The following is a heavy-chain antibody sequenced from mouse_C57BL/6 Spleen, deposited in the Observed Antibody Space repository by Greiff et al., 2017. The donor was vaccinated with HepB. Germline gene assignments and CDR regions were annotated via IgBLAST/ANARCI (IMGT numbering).Heavy chain of an antibody. CDR3: AREEGYGAWFAY. D-gene: IGHD2-2*01. J-gene: IGHJ3*01. CDR1: GFTFSSYA. V-gene: IGHV5-4*01. CDR2: ISDGGSYT. Sequence: EVKLVESGGGLVKPGGSLKLSCAASGFTFSSYAMSWVRQTPEKRLEWVATISDGGSYTYYPDNVKGRFTISRDNAKNNLYLQMSHLKSEDTAMYYCAREEGYGAWFAYWGQGTLVTVSA.